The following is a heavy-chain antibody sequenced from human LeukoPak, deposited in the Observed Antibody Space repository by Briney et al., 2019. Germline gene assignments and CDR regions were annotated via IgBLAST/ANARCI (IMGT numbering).Heavy chain of an antibody. CDR3: ARDRGYSYPSPVDY. V-gene: IGHV3-21*01. J-gene: IGHJ4*02. D-gene: IGHD5-18*01. CDR2: ISSSSSYI. CDR1: GFTFSSYS. Sequence: GGSLRLSCAASGFTFSSYSVNWVRQAPGKGLEWVSSISSSSSYIYYADSVKGRFTISRDNAKNSLYLQMNSLRAEDTAVYYCARDRGYSYPSPVDYWGQGTLVTVSS.